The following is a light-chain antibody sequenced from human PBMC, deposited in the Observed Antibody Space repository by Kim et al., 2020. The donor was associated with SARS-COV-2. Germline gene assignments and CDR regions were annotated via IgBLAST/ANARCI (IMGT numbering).Light chain of an antibody. Sequence: ELTQPPSVSVSPGQTASITCSGEKLEDKFACWYQQKPGQSPVLVIYQDAKRPSGIPERFSGSNSGNTATLTISGAQAMDEADYYCQAWDSSTVVFGGGTKLTVL. CDR1: KLEDKF. V-gene: IGLV3-1*01. CDR3: QAWDSSTVV. J-gene: IGLJ2*01. CDR2: QDA.